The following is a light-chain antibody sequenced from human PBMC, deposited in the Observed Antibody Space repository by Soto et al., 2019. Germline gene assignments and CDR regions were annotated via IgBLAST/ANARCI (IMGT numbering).Light chain of an antibody. Sequence: DIQMTQSPSTLSASVGDRVTITCRASQSISSWLAWYQQKPGKAPKLLIYKASSLESGVPSRFSGSGSGTEFTLTISSLQPDDFATYYCQQYNSKGTFGGGTKVVIK. CDR3: QQYNSKGT. CDR1: QSISSW. J-gene: IGKJ4*01. V-gene: IGKV1-5*03. CDR2: KAS.